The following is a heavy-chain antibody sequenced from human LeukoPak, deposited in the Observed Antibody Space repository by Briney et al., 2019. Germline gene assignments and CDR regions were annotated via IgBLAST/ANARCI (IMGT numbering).Heavy chain of an antibody. Sequence: SETLSFTCAVSGGSISSGGYSWSWIRQPPGKGLEWIGYIYHSGSTYYNPSLKSRVTISVDTSKNQFSLKLSSVTAADTAVYYCARRPDWFDPWGQGTLVTVSS. CDR3: ARRPDWFDP. CDR2: IYHSGST. J-gene: IGHJ5*02. V-gene: IGHV4-30-2*01. CDR1: GGSISSGGYS.